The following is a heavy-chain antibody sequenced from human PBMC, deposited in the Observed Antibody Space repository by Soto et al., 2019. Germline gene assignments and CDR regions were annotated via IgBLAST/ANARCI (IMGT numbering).Heavy chain of an antibody. J-gene: IGHJ5*01. V-gene: IGHV3-30-3*01. CDR2: ISYDGTNK. CDR3: GRDPKTSGGQHCAFHHFDS. D-gene: IGHD2-15*01. CDR1: GFSFSISP. Sequence: QVQLVESGGGVVQPGRSLRLSCAASGFSFSISPMHWVRQAPGKGPEWVALISYDGTNKCYADSVKGRFTISRDNSKRTLYLQVDSLRPEDAAVYYCGRDPKTSGGQHCAFHHFDSWGQGTLVTVSS.